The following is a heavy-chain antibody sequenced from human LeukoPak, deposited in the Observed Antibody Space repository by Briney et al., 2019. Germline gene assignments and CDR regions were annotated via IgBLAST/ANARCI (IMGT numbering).Heavy chain of an antibody. V-gene: IGHV4-61*01. CDR3: ARVRGGPTIFGVVSRGGYYYYMDV. J-gene: IGHJ6*03. CDR1: GYSLSSGYY. D-gene: IGHD3-3*01. Sequence: PSETLSLTCTVSGYSLSSGYYWSWIRQPPGKGLEWIGYIYYSGSTNYNPSLKSRVTISVDTSKNQFSLKLSSVTAADTAVYYCARVRGGPTIFGVVSRGGYYYYMDVWGKGTTVTVSS. CDR2: IYYSGST.